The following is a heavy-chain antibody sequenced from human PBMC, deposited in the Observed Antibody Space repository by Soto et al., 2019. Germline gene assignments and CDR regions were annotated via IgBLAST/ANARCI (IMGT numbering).Heavy chain of an antibody. CDR3: AKLPWEVAPS. CDR1: GVNFRNHG. J-gene: IGHJ5*02. CDR2: ISGSGGST. Sequence: SLSCTACGVNFRNHGMSWIRQAPGKGLEWVSAISGSGGSTYYADSVKGRFIISRDNARNTVYLQMNSLEAEDTAVYYCAKLPWEVAPSWGQGTLVT. D-gene: IGHD1-26*01. V-gene: IGHV3-23*01.